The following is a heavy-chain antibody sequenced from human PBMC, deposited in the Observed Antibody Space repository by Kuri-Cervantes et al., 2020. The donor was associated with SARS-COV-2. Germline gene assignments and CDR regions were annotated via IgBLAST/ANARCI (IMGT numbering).Heavy chain of an antibody. D-gene: IGHD4-11*01. Sequence: GSLRLSCTVSGGSISSYYWSWIRQPPGKGLEWIGYIYYSGSTNYNPSLKSRVTISVDTSKNQFSLKLSSVTAADTAVYYCARDVYRDYYYYMDVWGKGTTVTVSS. CDR1: GGSISSYY. CDR2: IYYSGST. V-gene: IGHV4-59*01. CDR3: ARDVYRDYYYYMDV. J-gene: IGHJ6*03.